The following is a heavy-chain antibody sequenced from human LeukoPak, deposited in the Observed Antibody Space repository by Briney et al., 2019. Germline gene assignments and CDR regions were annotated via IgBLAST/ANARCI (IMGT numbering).Heavy chain of an antibody. D-gene: IGHD4-17*01. V-gene: IGHV4-61*02. CDR3: ARLYGDYGYYFDY. J-gene: IGHJ4*02. Sequence: PSETLSLTCTVSGGSISSGSYYWSWIRQPAGKGLEWIGRIYTSGSTNYNPSLKSRVTISVDTSKNQFSLKLSSVTAADTAVYYCARLYGDYGYYFDYWGQGTLVTVSS. CDR2: IYTSGST. CDR1: GGSISSGSYY.